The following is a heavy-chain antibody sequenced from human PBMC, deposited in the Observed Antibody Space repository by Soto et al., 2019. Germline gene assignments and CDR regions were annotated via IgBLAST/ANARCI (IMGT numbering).Heavy chain of an antibody. Sequence: SVQVSCRASGGTVSSDAIICVRQAPGQGLEWVGGIIPIFGTANYAQTFQGRVTITADKSTSTAYMELSSLRSEDTAVYYCASGIVVVPAATLYYYGVDVWGQGTTVTVS. CDR1: GGTVSSDA. CDR2: IIPIFGTA. D-gene: IGHD2-2*01. V-gene: IGHV1-69*06. J-gene: IGHJ6*02. CDR3: ASGIVVVPAATLYYYGVDV.